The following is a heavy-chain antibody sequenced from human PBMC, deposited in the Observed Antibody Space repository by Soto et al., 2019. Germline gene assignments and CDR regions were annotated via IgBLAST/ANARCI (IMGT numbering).Heavy chain of an antibody. Sequence: ASVKVSCKASGCTFSSYAISWVRQAPGQGLEWMGVIIPIFGTANYAQKFQGRVTITADESTSTAYMELSSLRSEDTAVYYCARANSDYVCGSYRYNWLVAGAKGSRV. J-gene: IGHJ5*02. CDR1: GCTFSSYA. D-gene: IGHD3-16*02. CDR3: ARANSDYVCGSYRYNWLVA. V-gene: IGHV1-69*13. CDR2: IIPIFGTA.